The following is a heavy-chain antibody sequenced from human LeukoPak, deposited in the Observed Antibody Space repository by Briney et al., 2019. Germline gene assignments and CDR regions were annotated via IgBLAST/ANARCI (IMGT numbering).Heavy chain of an antibody. V-gene: IGHV3-7*01. CDR1: GFTFSSYW. Sequence: PGGSLRLSCAASGFTFSSYWMSWVRQAPGKGLEWVANIKQDGSEKYYVDSVKGRFTISRDNAKNSLYLQMNSLRAEDTAVYYCARDRGYYGSGSYYANDAFDIWGQGTMVTVSS. CDR3: ARDRGYYGSGSYYANDAFDI. D-gene: IGHD3-10*01. J-gene: IGHJ3*02. CDR2: IKQDGSEK.